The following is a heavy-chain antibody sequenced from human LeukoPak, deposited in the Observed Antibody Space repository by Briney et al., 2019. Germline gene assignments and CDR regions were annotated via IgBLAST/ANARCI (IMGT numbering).Heavy chain of an antibody. V-gene: IGHV4-4*07. J-gene: IGHJ3*02. Sequence: KPSETLSLTCTASGCSISSYYWSWIRQPAGKGLEWIGRIYTSGSTNYNPSLKSRVTISVDTSKNQFSLKLSSVTAADTAVYYCARDNYGDYEGVAFDIWGQGTMVTVSS. D-gene: IGHD4-17*01. CDR3: ARDNYGDYEGVAFDI. CDR2: IYTSGST. CDR1: GCSISSYY.